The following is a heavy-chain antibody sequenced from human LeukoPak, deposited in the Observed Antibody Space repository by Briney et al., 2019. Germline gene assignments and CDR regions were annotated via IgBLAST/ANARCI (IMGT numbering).Heavy chain of an antibody. D-gene: IGHD4-11*01. CDR3: ARGSMTTGFNYYYYYGMDV. J-gene: IGHJ6*02. Sequence: PGGSLRLSCAASGFTFSDYYMSWNRQAPGKGLEWVSYISSSGSTIYYADSVKGRFTISRDNAKNSLYLQMNSLRAEDTAVYYCARGSMTTGFNYYYYYGMDVWGQGTTVTVSS. V-gene: IGHV3-11*01. CDR2: ISSSGSTI. CDR1: GFTFSDYY.